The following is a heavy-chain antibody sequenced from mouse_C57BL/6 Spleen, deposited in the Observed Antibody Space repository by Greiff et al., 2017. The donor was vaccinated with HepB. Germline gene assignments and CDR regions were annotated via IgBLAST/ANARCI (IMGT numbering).Heavy chain of an antibody. CDR3: ESKRGYAMDY. CDR2: IDPSDSYT. CDR1: GYTFTSYW. J-gene: IGHJ4*01. V-gene: IGHV1-50*01. Sequence: QVQLQQPGAELVKPGASVKLSCKASGYTFTSYWMQWVKQRPGQGLEWIGEIDPSDSYTNYNQKFKGKSTLTVDKSSSTAYMQLSSLTSEDSAVYYCESKRGYAMDYWGQGTSVTVSS.